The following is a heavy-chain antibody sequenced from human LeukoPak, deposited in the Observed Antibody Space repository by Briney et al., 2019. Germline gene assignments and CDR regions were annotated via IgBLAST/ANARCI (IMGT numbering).Heavy chain of an antibody. CDR3: ATDSAPDY. J-gene: IGHJ4*02. Sequence: GGSLRLSCAASGFSFSRYAMHWVRQAPGKGLEYVSVISDNGATTYYADSVKGRFTISRDNSKNTLYLQMNSLRTEDTAVYYCATDSAPDYWGQGTLVTVSS. V-gene: IGHV3-64*04. CDR2: ISDNGATT. CDR1: GFSFSRYA.